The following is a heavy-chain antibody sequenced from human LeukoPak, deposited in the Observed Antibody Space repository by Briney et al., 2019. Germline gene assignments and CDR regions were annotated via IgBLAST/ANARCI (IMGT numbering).Heavy chain of an antibody. J-gene: IGHJ4*02. CDR1: GGSFSGYY. CDR3: ASLGYYDFWSGTPTTDY. Sequence: ASETLSLTCAVYGGSFSGYYWSWIRQPPGKGLEWIGEINHSGSTNYNPSLMSRVTISVDTSKNQFSLKLSSVTAADTAVYYCASLGYYDFWSGTPTTDYWGQGTLVTVSS. CDR2: INHSGST. D-gene: IGHD3-3*01. V-gene: IGHV4-34*01.